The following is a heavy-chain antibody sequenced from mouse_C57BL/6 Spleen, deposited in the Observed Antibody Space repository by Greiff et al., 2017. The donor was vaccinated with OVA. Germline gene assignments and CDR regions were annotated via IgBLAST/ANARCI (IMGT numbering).Heavy chain of an antibody. V-gene: IGHV14-4*01. D-gene: IGHD1-1*01. CDR1: GFNIKDDY. Sequence: EVQLQQSGAELVRPGASVKLSCTASGFNIKDDYMHWVKQRPEQGLEWIGWIDPENGDTAYASKFQGKATLTADQSSITAFLQLSSLTSEDTAVYYCTYITSVETWFSYWGQGTLVTVSA. CDR3: TYITSVETWFSY. CDR2: IDPENGDT. J-gene: IGHJ3*01.